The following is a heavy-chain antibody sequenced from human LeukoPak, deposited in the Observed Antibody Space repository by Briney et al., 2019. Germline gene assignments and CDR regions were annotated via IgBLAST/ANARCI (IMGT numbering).Heavy chain of an antibody. Sequence: PGGSLRLSCAASGFTFSSYAMHWVRQPPGKGLEWVAVISYDGNNQYYADSVKGRFTISRDNSKNTLYLQMNSLRAEDTAVYYCARDVRVLIHLYSFDYWGQGTLVTVSS. CDR2: ISYDGNNQ. J-gene: IGHJ4*02. CDR3: ARDVRVLIHLYSFDY. D-gene: IGHD3-10*02. CDR1: GFTFSSYA. V-gene: IGHV3-30-3*01.